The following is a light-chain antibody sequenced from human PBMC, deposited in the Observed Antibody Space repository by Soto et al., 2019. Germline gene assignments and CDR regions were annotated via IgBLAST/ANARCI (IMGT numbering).Light chain of an antibody. CDR1: SSNIGAGYD. V-gene: IGLV1-40*01. J-gene: IGLJ3*02. CDR3: QSYDSSLSVV. CDR2: GNN. Sequence: QSVLTQPPSVSGAPGQRVTISCTGTSSNIGAGYDVHWYQQLPGTAPKLLIFGNNNRPLGVPDRFFGSKSGTSASLAITGLQADDEADYYCQSYDSSLSVVFGGGTKLTVL.